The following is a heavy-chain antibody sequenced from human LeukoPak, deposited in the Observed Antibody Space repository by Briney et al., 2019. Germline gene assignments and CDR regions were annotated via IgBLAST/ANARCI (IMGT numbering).Heavy chain of an antibody. D-gene: IGHD3-9*01. V-gene: IGHV4-39*01. CDR3: ASHHYDILTGYYYWFDP. CDR1: GGSISSSSYY. CDR2: IYYSGST. Sequence: PSETLSLTCTVSGGSISSSSYYWGWIRQPPGKGLEWIGSIYYSGSTYYNPSLKSRVTISVDTSKNQFSLKLSSVTAADTAVYYCASHHYDILTGYYYWFDPWGQGTLVTVSS. J-gene: IGHJ5*02.